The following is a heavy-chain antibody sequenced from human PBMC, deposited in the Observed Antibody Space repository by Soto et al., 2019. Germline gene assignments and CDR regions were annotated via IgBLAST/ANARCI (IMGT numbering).Heavy chain of an antibody. V-gene: IGHV1-3*01. J-gene: IGHJ5*02. CDR2: INAGNGNT. CDR3: ARDGGWQPDP. CDR1: GYTFTGYY. D-gene: IGHD6-19*01. Sequence: ASVKVSCKASGYTFTGYYMHWVRQAPGQGLEWMGWINAGNGNTKYSQKFQGRVTITRDTSASTAYMELRSLRSDDTAAYYCARDGGWQPDPWGQGTLVTVSS.